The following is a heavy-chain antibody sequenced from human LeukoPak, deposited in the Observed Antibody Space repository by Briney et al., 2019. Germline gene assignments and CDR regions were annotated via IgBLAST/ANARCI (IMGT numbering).Heavy chain of an antibody. J-gene: IGHJ4*02. V-gene: IGHV3-9*01. Sequence: QSGGSLRLSCAASGFTFDDYGMSWVRQAPGKGLEWVSGISWNSGSIGYADSVKGRFTISRDNAKNSLYLQMNSLRAEDTALYYCAKDISVWGSYRYLDYWGQGTLVTVSS. CDR1: GFTFDDYG. D-gene: IGHD3-16*02. CDR3: AKDISVWGSYRYLDY. CDR2: ISWNSGSI.